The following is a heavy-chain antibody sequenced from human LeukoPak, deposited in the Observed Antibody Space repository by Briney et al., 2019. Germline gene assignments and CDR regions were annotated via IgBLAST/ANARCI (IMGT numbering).Heavy chain of an antibody. CDR1: GYSISSGYY. D-gene: IGHD2-8*01. J-gene: IGHJ4*02. CDR3: ARLLMVYERYFDY. Sequence: SETLSLTCTVSGYSISSGYYWGWIRQPPGKGLEWIGSIYHSGSTYYNPSLKSRVTISVDTSKNQFSLKLSSVTAADTAVYYCARLLMVYERYFDYWGQGTLVTVSS. CDR2: IYHSGST. V-gene: IGHV4-38-2*02.